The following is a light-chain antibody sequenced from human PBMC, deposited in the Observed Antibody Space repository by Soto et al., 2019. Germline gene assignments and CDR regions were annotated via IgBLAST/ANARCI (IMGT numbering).Light chain of an antibody. J-gene: IGLJ2*01. CDR3: QTYDSSLSVV. Sequence: QSVLTQPPSVSGAPGQRVTISCTGSSSNIGAGYDVHWYQQLPGTAPKLLIYGNSNRPSGVPDRFSGSKSGTSASLAITGLQAEDEADSYCQTYDSSLSVVFGGGTNLTVL. CDR1: SSNIGAGYD. CDR2: GNS. V-gene: IGLV1-40*01.